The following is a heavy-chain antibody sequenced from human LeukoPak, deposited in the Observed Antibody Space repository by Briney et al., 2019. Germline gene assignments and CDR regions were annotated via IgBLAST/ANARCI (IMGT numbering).Heavy chain of an antibody. V-gene: IGHV3-15*01. Sequence: GGSLRLSCAASAFSDAWMSWVRQAPGQGLEWVGRSKSKNDGGTTYYAAPVKGRFTISREDSKNTLFLQMNSLKAEDTAVYYCTTELYGGPNYWGQGTLVNVSS. CDR2: SKSKNDGGTT. CDR3: TTELYGGPNY. CDR1: AFSDAW. D-gene: IGHD4-23*01. J-gene: IGHJ4*02.